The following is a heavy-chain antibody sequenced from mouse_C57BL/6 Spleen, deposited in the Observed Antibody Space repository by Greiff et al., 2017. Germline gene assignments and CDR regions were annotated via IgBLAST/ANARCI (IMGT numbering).Heavy chain of an antibody. D-gene: IGHD1-1*01. V-gene: IGHV5-6*01. CDR3: ARQDRYYGSSYGFAY. J-gene: IGHJ3*01. CDR1: GFTFSSYG. CDR2: ISSGGSYT. Sequence: EVMLVESGGDLVKPGGSLKLSCAASGFTFSSYGMSWVRQTPDKRLEWVATISSGGSYTYYPDSVKGRFTISRDNAKNTLYLQMSSLKSEDTAMYYCARQDRYYGSSYGFAYWGQGTLVTVSA.